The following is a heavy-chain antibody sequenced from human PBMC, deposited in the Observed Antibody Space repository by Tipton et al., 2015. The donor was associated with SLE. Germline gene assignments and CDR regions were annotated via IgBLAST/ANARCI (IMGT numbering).Heavy chain of an antibody. V-gene: IGHV4-59*11. J-gene: IGHJ4*02. CDR2: ISNSETT. CDR1: GASIRSHY. D-gene: IGHD2-15*01. Sequence: GLVKPSETLSLTCTVSGASIRSHYWSWIRQPPGKELEWIGYISNSETTSYNPSLKSRVTISLDTSKNQFSLKLRSVTAADTAVYYCAGAWQGYCSGGTCYVLDYWGQGTLVTVSS. CDR3: AGAWQGYCSGGTCYVLDY.